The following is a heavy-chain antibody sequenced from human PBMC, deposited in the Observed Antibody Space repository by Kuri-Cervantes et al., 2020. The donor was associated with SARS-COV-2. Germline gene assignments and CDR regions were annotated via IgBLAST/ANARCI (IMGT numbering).Heavy chain of an antibody. Sequence: GSLRLSCTVSGGSISSYYWSWIRQPPGKGLEWIGYIYYSGSTNYNPSLKSRVTISVDTSKSQFSLKLSSVTAADTAVYYCARTLVVPAAMLGYYYYYMDVWGKGTTVTVSS. J-gene: IGHJ6*03. CDR1: GGSISSYY. V-gene: IGHV4-59*01. D-gene: IGHD2-2*01. CDR2: IYYSGST. CDR3: ARTLVVPAAMLGYYYYYMDV.